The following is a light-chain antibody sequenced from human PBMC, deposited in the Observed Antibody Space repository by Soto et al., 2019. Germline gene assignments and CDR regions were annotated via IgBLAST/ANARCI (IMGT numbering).Light chain of an antibody. V-gene: IGKV1-5*01. Sequence: DIQMTQSPASLSASVGDRVTITCRASQSISSYLHWYQQKPGKAPKLLIFAASTLVRGVPSRFSGRGSGTEFTLTISSLQADDYATFYCQQYHTDWTFGQGTKVDIK. CDR1: QSISSY. J-gene: IGKJ1*01. CDR3: QQYHTDWT. CDR2: AAS.